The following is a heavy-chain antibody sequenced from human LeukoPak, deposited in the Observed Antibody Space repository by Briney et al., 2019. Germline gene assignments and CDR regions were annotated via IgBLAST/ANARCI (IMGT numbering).Heavy chain of an antibody. CDR2: ISYDGSNK. CDR3: AKDFLTGSLYYFDY. D-gene: IGHD3-10*01. CDR1: GFTFSSYG. J-gene: IGHJ4*02. Sequence: PGRSLRLSCAASGFTFSSYGMHWVRQAPGKGLEWVAVISYDGSNKYYADSVKGRFTISRDNSKNTLYLQMNSLRAEDTAVYYCAKDFLTGSLYYFDYWGQGTLVTVSS. V-gene: IGHV3-30*18.